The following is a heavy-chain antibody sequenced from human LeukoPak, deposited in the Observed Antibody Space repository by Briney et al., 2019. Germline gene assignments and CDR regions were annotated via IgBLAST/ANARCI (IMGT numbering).Heavy chain of an antibody. CDR1: GGSISSYY. D-gene: IGHD3-22*01. CDR3: ANARFDSRAYYIDY. Sequence: SETLSLTCSVSGGSISSYYWSWARQPPGKGLEWIGDIYYSGSPNYKPSLNSRVTISVDTSKNQFSLKLASVTAADTAVYYCANARFDSRAYYIDYWGQGTLVTVSS. CDR2: IYYSGSP. V-gene: IGHV4-59*01. J-gene: IGHJ4*02.